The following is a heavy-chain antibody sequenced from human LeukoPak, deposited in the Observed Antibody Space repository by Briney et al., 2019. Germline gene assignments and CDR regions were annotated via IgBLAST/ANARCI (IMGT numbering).Heavy chain of an antibody. CDR2: IYYSANA. Sequence: SETLSLTCSVSGDSITSAGYYWGWIRQPPGKGLEWIGSIYYSANAYYNPSLKSRVTISVDTSKNQFSLKLSSVTAADTAVYYCARALTGSPRIDYWGQGTLVTVSS. J-gene: IGHJ4*02. CDR1: GDSITSAGYY. V-gene: IGHV4-39*07. CDR3: ARALTGSPRIDY.